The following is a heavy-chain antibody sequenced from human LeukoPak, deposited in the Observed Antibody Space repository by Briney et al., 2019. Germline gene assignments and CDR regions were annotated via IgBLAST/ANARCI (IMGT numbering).Heavy chain of an antibody. Sequence: PGGSLRLSCAVSGFTFATYWMSWVRQAPGKGLECVANIIPDGSQKYYLDSVKGRFTISRDNAKNALYLKMNSLRAEDTALYYCATSAHSSGNDWGHGTLVTVSS. CDR2: IIPDGSQK. V-gene: IGHV3-7*01. CDR3: ATSAHSSGND. J-gene: IGHJ4*01. CDR1: GFTFATYW. D-gene: IGHD3-22*01.